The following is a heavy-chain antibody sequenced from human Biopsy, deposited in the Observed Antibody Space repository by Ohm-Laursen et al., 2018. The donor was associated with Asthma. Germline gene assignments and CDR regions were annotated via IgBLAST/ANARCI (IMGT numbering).Heavy chain of an antibody. CDR2: IKHDGTEK. D-gene: IGHD3-3*02. CDR3: ARTFHFWSPYHAEHYQR. J-gene: IGHJ1*01. Sequence: SLRLSCAASGFTFGDYWMSWVRQVPGKGLEWVANIKHDGTEKNHVDSLKGRFTISRDNAKNSLYLQMNSLRAEDTAVYYCARTFHFWSPYHAEHYQRWGQGALATVPS. CDR1: GFTFGDYW. V-gene: IGHV3-7*01.